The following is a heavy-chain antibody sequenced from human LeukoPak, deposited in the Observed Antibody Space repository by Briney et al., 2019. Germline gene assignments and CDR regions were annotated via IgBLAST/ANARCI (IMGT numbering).Heavy chain of an antibody. D-gene: IGHD3-22*01. J-gene: IGHJ4*02. CDR1: GGSISSSNW. Sequence: SETLSLTCAVSGGSISSSNWWSWVRQPPGKGLEWIGEIYHSGSTNYNPSLKSRVTISVDKSKNQFSLKMASVTAADTAVYYCARDQYYDVSTYYEIDYWGQGTLVTVSS. CDR3: ARDQYYDVSTYYEIDY. CDR2: IYHSGST. V-gene: IGHV4-4*02.